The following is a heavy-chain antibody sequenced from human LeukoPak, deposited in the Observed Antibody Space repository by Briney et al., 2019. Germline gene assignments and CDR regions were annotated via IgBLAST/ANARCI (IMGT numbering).Heavy chain of an antibody. D-gene: IGHD3-9*01. CDR1: GFTFSSYE. Sequence: GGSLRLSCAASGFTFSSYEMNWVRQAPGKGLEWVSYISSSGSTIYYADSVKGRFTISRDNAKNSLYLQMNSLRAEDTAVYYCARGGVYYDILTGYGYWGQGTLVTVSS. V-gene: IGHV3-48*03. J-gene: IGHJ4*02. CDR3: ARGGVYYDILTGYGY. CDR2: ISSSGSTI.